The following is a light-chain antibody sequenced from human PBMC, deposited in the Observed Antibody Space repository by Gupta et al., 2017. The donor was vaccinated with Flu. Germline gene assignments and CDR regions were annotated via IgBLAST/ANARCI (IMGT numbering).Light chain of an antibody. V-gene: IGKV4-1*01. CDR3: QQYYSTPLT. Sequence: DLVIAPSPDTLAVSLGERATINCKSSQSVLYSSNNKNYLAWYQQKPGQPPKLLIYWASTRESGVPDRFSGSGSGTDFTLTISSLQAEDVAVYYCQQYYSTPLTFGGGTKVEIK. CDR1: QSVLYSSNNKNY. J-gene: IGKJ4*01. CDR2: WAS.